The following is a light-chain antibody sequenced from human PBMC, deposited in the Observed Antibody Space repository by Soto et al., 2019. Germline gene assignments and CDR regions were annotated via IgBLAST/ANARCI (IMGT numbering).Light chain of an antibody. J-gene: IGLJ3*02. CDR3: QAWDSGTDHWV. Sequence: SYELTQPPSVSVAPGQTARISCGGNNIESKSVHWYQQRPGQAPVLVVYDDSDRPSGIPERFSGSNSGNTATLTISSVDAGDEADYYCQAWDSGTDHWVFGGGNKLTVL. V-gene: IGLV3-21*02. CDR2: DDS. CDR1: NIESKS.